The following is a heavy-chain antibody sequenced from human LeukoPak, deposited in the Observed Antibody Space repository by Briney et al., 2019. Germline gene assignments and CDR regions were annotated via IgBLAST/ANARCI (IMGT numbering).Heavy chain of an antibody. Sequence: PGGSLRLSCAASGFSFGGYGMNWVRQAPGKGLEWVSYISSSITTIYYADSVKGRFTISRDNAKNSLYLQMNSLRAEDTAVYYCARMIATTGTKWFDPWGQGTLVTVSS. D-gene: IGHD6-13*01. J-gene: IGHJ5*02. CDR3: ARMIATTGTKWFDP. CDR2: ISSSITTI. V-gene: IGHV3-48*01. CDR1: GFSFGGYG.